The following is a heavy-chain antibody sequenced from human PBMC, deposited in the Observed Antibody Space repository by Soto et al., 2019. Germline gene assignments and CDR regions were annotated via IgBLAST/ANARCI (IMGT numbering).Heavy chain of an antibody. Sequence: EVQLLESGGGLVHPGGSLRLSCAASGFTFSSYAMSWVRQAPGKGLEWVASISGSGGSTYYADSVKGRFTISRDNSKNTLYLQMNSLRAEDTAVYYCAKDYRDIVVVVAAQGVLYVMDVWSQGTTVTVSS. CDR1: GFTFSSYA. CDR2: ISGSGGST. J-gene: IGHJ6*02. CDR3: AKDYRDIVVVVAAQGVLYVMDV. V-gene: IGHV3-23*01. D-gene: IGHD2-15*01.